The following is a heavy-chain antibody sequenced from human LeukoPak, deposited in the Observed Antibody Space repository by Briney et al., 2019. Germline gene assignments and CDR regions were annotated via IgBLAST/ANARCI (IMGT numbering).Heavy chain of an antibody. CDR1: GGSVSSGSYY. D-gene: IGHD3-9*01. CDR3: ARYDILTGFEDY. J-gene: IGHJ4*02. V-gene: IGHV4-61*01. Sequence: SETLSLTCTVSGGSVSSGSYYWSWLRRPPGKGLEWIGYIYYSGSTNYNPSLKSRVTISVDTSKNQFSLKLSSVTAADTAVYYCARYDILTGFEDYWGQGTLVTVSS. CDR2: IYYSGST.